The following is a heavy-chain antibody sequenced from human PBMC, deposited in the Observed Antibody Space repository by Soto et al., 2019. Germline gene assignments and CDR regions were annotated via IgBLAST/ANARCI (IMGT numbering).Heavy chain of an antibody. CDR2: IDYSGST. Sequence: QVQLQESGPGLVKPSQTLSLTCTVSGGSISSGGYYWSWIRQHPGKGLEWIAYIDYSGSTYYNPSLKSRVTISVDTSKNQFSLKLSSVTAADTAVYYCAREPVERAVTGHIVVVTAAYCDYWGQGTLVTVSS. CDR1: GGSISSGGYY. CDR3: AREPVERAVTGHIVVVTAAYCDY. D-gene: IGHD2-21*02. V-gene: IGHV4-31*03. J-gene: IGHJ4*02.